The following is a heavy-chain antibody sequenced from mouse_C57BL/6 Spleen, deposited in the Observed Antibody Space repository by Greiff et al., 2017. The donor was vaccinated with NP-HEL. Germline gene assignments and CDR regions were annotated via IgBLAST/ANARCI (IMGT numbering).Heavy chain of an antibody. CDR3: ARYYYGWEYFDV. CDR2: INPNNGGT. D-gene: IGHD1-1*01. CDR1: GYTFTDYN. Sequence: EVQLQQSGPELVKPGASVKIPCKASGYTFTDYNMDWVKQSPGKSLEWIGDINPNNGGTIYNQKFKGTATLTVDKSSSTAYMELRSLTSEDTAVYYCARYYYGWEYFDVWGTGTTVTVSS. J-gene: IGHJ1*03. V-gene: IGHV1-18*01.